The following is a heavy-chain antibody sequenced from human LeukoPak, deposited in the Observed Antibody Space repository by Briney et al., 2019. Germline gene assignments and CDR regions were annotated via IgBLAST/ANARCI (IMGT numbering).Heavy chain of an antibody. V-gene: IGHV1-69*05. CDR1: GGTFSSYA. Sequence: GASVKVSCKAFGGTFSSYAISWVRQAPGQGLEWMGRIIPIFGTANYAQKFQGRVTITTDESTSTAYMELSSLRSGDTAVYYCASEYCSGGSCYGGRSDYWGQGTLVTVSS. CDR3: ASEYCSGGSCYGGRSDY. CDR2: IIPIFGTA. J-gene: IGHJ4*02. D-gene: IGHD2-15*01.